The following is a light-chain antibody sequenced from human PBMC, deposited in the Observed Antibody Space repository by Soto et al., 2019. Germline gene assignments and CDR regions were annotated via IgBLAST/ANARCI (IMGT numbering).Light chain of an antibody. CDR1: SSDVGSYNR. Sequence: QSALTQPPSVSGSPGQSVIISCSGTSSDVGSYNRVSWYQQPPGTAPKLMIYEVSNRPSGVPDRFSGSKSGNTASLTISGLQAEDEADYYCSSFTSSSTYVFGTGIQLTVL. V-gene: IGLV2-18*02. CDR2: EVS. J-gene: IGLJ1*01. CDR3: SSFTSSSTYV.